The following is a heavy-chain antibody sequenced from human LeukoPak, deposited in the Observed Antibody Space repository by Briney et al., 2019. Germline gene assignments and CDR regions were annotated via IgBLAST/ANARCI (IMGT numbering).Heavy chain of an antibody. J-gene: IGHJ4*02. CDR2: IYYSGST. D-gene: IGHD3-10*01. V-gene: IGHV4-59*01. Sequence: SETLSLTCTVSAGSISSYYWSWIRQPPGKGLEWIGYIYYSGSTNYNPSLKSRVTISVDTSKNQFSLKLSSVTAADTAVYYCARDSGFGELYYFDYWGQGTLVTVSS. CDR1: AGSISSYY. CDR3: ARDSGFGELYYFDY.